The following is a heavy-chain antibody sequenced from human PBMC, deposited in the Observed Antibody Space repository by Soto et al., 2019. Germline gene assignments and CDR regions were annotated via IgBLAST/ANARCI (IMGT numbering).Heavy chain of an antibody. CDR2: IYYSGST. J-gene: IGHJ5*02. CDR3: ARLVVVTARTFDP. D-gene: IGHD2-21*02. CDR1: GGSISSSSYY. V-gene: IGHV4-39*01. Sequence: QLQLQESGPGLVKPSETLSLTCTVSGGSISSSSYYWGWIRQPPGKGLEWIGSIYYSGSTYYNPSLKSRVTISVDTSKNQFSLKLSSGTAADTAVYYCARLVVVTARTFDPWGQGTLVTVSS.